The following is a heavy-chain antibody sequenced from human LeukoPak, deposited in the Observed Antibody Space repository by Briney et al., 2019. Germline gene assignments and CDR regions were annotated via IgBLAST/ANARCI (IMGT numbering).Heavy chain of an antibody. V-gene: IGHV4-59*01. CDR3: ARSLEPYSHGYLTRFHL. Sequence: PSETLSLTCTVSGGSISTYYWSWIRQPPGKGLEWIGYISYSGGTNYNPSLKSRVTISVDTSKNQFSLKLRSVTAADTAVYYCARSLEPYSHGYLTRFHLWGRGTLVTVSS. CDR2: ISYSGGT. J-gene: IGHJ2*01. CDR1: GGSISTYY. D-gene: IGHD5-18*01.